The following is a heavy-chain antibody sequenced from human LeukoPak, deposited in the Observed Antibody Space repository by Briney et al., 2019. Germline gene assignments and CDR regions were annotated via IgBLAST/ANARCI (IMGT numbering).Heavy chain of an antibody. D-gene: IGHD6-19*01. J-gene: IGHJ4*02. Sequence: PGGSLRLSCAASGFTFSSYAMHWVRQAPGKGLEWVAVISYDGSNKYYAGSVKGRFTISRDNSKNTLYLQMNSLRAEDTAVYYCARDPKPLAVAGYFDYWGQGTLVTVSS. CDR3: ARDPKPLAVAGYFDY. CDR2: ISYDGSNK. CDR1: GFTFSSYA. V-gene: IGHV3-30*04.